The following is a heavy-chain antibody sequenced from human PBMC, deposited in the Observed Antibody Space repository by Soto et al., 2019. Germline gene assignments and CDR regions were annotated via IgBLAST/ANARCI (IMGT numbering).Heavy chain of an antibody. Sequence: QVQLVQSGAEVKKPGSSVKVSCKASGGIFSTYAISWLRRAPGQGLEWMGGIIPIFGTPNYAQRFQGRVTITADESTSTDYMELSRLRSEDTAVYYCARDRDDYGSGNYYNRIELWGQGTLVTVSS. CDR3: ARDRDDYGSGNYYNRIEL. J-gene: IGHJ4*02. CDR1: GGIFSTYA. D-gene: IGHD3-10*01. V-gene: IGHV1-69*01. CDR2: IIPIFGTP.